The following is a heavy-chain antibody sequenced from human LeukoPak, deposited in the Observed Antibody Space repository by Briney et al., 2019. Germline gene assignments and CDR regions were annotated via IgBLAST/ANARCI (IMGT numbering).Heavy chain of an antibody. CDR3: ARVLTSSWSKDY. CDR2: IWYDGSNK. V-gene: IGHV3-33*01. Sequence: GGSLRLSCAASGFAFSTYGMHWVRQAPGKGLGWVAVIWYDGSNKYYADSVKGRFTISRDNSKNTLYLQMNSLRAEDTAVYYCARVLTSSWSKDYWGQGTLVTVSS. CDR1: GFAFSTYG. D-gene: IGHD6-13*01. J-gene: IGHJ4*02.